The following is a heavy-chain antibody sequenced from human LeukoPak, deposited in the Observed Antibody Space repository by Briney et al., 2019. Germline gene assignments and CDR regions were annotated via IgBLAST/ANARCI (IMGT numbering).Heavy chain of an antibody. V-gene: IGHV3-23*01. J-gene: IGHJ4*02. CDR3: AKRGVVIRVFLVVLHKDAYYFDS. Sequence: PGGSLRLSCAVSGITLSNYGMSWVRQAPGKGLEWVAGISDSGGRTNYADSVKGRFTISRDNPKNTLYLQMNSLRAEDTAVYFCAKRGVVIRVFLVVLHKDAYYFDSWGQGALVTVSS. CDR2: ISDSGGRT. CDR1: GITLSNYG. D-gene: IGHD3-10*01.